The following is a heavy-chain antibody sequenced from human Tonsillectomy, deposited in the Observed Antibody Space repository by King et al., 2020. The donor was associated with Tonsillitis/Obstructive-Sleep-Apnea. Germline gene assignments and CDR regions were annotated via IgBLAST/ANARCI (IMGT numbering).Heavy chain of an antibody. V-gene: IGHV3-49*04. CDR3: TRQSTGGTLVFDY. J-gene: IGHJ4*02. CDR1: GFTFCSFA. D-gene: IGHD4-23*01. Sequence: VQLLESGGGLVKPGRSLRLSCTASGFTFCSFAMSWVRQAPGKGLEGVWCIRSSSFGGASVLGASVRGRFTISRVDSKRIAYLQLNSLKIEDTAVYYCTRQSTGGTLVFDYWGQGTLVTVSS. CDR2: IRSSSFGGAS.